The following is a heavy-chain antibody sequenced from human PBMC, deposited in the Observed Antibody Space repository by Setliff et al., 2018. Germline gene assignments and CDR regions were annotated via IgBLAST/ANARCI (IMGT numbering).Heavy chain of an antibody. CDR3: AGIGTGMDV. Sequence: PGGSLRLSCAASGFTFSGYYMQWVRQAPGKGLEWVSYNGSNGGSACYANSVKGRFTISRDNSKNTLYLQMGSLRAEDMAVYYCAGIGTGMDVWGQGTTVTVSS. J-gene: IGHJ6*01. CDR1: GFTFSGYY. V-gene: IGHV3-64*01. CDR2: NGSNGGSA. D-gene: IGHD1-1*01.